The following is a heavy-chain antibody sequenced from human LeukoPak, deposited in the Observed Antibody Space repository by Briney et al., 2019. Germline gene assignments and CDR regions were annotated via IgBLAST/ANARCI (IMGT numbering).Heavy chain of an antibody. Sequence: GGSLRLSCAASGFTFSSYGMHWVRQAPGKGLEWVAVIWYDGSNKYYADSVKGRFTISRDNSKNTLYLQMNSLRAEDTAVYYCARDYAPLAGVGYNRGYYFDYWGQGTLVTVSS. CDR3: ARDYAPLAGVGYNRGYYFDY. V-gene: IGHV3-33*01. CDR1: GFTFSSYG. J-gene: IGHJ4*02. CDR2: IWYDGSNK. D-gene: IGHD5-24*01.